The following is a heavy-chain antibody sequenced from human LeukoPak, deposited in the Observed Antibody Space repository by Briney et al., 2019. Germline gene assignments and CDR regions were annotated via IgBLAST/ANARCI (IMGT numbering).Heavy chain of an antibody. CDR3: ARTTLGYSYGLQDY. D-gene: IGHD5-18*01. Sequence: SETLSLTCTLSGGSMSSYYWSWIRQPAGKGLEWIGRIYTSGSTNYNPSLKSRVTMSVDTSKNQFSLMLTSVTAADTAVYYCARTTLGYSYGLQDYWGQGTLVTVSS. CDR1: GGSMSSYY. J-gene: IGHJ4*02. V-gene: IGHV4-4*07. CDR2: IYTSGST.